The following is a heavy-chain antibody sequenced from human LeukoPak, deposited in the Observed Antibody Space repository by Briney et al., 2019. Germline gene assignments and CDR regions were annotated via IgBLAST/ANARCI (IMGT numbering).Heavy chain of an antibody. V-gene: IGHV1-2*02. CDR3: ARGKDSATPNYYYYYYMDV. Sequence: ASVKVSCKASGYTFTGYYMHWVRQAPGQGLEWMGWINPNSGGTNYAQKFQGRVTMTRDTSISTAYMELSRLRSDDTAVYYCARGKDSATPNYYYYYYMDVWGKGTTVTVSS. D-gene: IGHD1-26*01. CDR1: GYTFTGYY. CDR2: INPNSGGT. J-gene: IGHJ6*03.